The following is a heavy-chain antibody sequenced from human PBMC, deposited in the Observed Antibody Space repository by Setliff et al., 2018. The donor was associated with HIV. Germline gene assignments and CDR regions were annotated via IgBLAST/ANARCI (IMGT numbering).Heavy chain of an antibody. CDR3: AKDLYAFDI. CDR2: IKSKTDGGTR. J-gene: IGHJ3*02. V-gene: IGHV3-15*01. CDR1: GFTFNNAW. Sequence: LRLSCAASGFTFNNAWMSWVRQAPGKGLEWVGRIKSKTDGGTRDFAAPVKGRFVISRDDSKNTLDLQMNSLKSEDTAVYYCAKDLYAFDIWGQGTMVTVSS.